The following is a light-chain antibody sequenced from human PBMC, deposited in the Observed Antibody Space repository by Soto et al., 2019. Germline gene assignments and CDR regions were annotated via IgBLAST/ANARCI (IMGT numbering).Light chain of an antibody. CDR3: QQSYSTPLT. CDR2: AAS. CDR1: QSVSKY. V-gene: IGKV1-39*01. Sequence: DIQMTQSPSSLSASVGDRVTITCRASQSVSKYLNWYQQKQGKAPRLLIYAASTLQSGVPSRFSGGGSGTDFTLIISSLQPEDFATYYCQQSYSTPLTCGGGTKVEIK. J-gene: IGKJ4*01.